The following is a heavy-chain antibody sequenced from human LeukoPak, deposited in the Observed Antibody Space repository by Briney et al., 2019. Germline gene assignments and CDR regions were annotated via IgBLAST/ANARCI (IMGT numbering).Heavy chain of an antibody. V-gene: IGHV4-30-4*08. Sequence: SQTLSLTCTVSGGSISSGDYYWSWIRQPPGKGLEWIGYIYYSGSTYYNPSLKSRVTISVDTSKNQFSLKLSSVTAADTAVYYCARAYCSTSCYTDYYYMDVWGKGTTVTVSS. D-gene: IGHD2-2*02. CDR1: GGSISSGDYY. CDR2: IYYSGST. CDR3: ARAYCSTSCYTDYYYMDV. J-gene: IGHJ6*03.